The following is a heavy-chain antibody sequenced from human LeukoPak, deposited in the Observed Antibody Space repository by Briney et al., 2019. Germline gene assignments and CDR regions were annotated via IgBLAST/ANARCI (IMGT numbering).Heavy chain of an antibody. CDR2: INHSGST. CDR3: ARGLTTVSSYNWFDP. D-gene: IGHD4-11*01. Sequence: SETLSLTCAVYGGSFSGYYWSWIRQPPGKGLEWIGEINHSGSTNYNPSLKSRVTISVDTSKNQFSLKLSSVTAADTAVYYCARGLTTVSSYNWFDPWGRGTLVTVSS. J-gene: IGHJ5*02. V-gene: IGHV4-34*01. CDR1: GGSFSGYY.